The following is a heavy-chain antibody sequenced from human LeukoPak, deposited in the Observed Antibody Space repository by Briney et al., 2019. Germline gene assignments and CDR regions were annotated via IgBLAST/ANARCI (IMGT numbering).Heavy chain of an antibody. CDR2: IHHSGST. CDR3: ARERILGGAFDF. J-gene: IGHJ3*01. Sequence: SETLSLTCTVSGGSISSGGYYWSWIRQPPGKGLEWIGYIHHSGSTQNNPSLKSRVTISVDWSKNQFSLKLSSVTAADTAVYYCARERILGGAFDFWGQGTMVIVSS. V-gene: IGHV4-30-2*01. CDR1: GGSISSGGYY. D-gene: IGHD2-15*01.